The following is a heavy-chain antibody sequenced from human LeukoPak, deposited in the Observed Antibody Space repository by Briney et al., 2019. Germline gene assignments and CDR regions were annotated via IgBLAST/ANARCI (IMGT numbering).Heavy chain of an antibody. J-gene: IGHJ1*01. CDR3: ARGNSYDSSGYPEYFQN. CDR1: GFTFSDYW. D-gene: IGHD3-22*01. V-gene: IGHV3-66*01. CDR2: IYSGGST. Sequence: GGSLRLSCAASGFTFSDYWMHWVRQAPGKGLEWVSVIYSGGSTSYADSVKGRFTISRDNSRNTVSLQMNTLRAEDTAVYYCARGNSYDSSGYPEYFQNWGQGTLVTVSS.